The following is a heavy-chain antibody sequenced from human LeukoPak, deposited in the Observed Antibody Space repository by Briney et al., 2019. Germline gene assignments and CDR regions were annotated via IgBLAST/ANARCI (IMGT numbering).Heavy chain of an antibody. J-gene: IGHJ4*02. Sequence: GGSLRLSCAASGFTFSSYSMNWVRQAPGKGLEWASYISSSSSTIYYADSVKGRFTISRDNAKNSLYLQMNSLRAEDTAVYYCARARYSGSYYVAYFDYWGQGTLVTVSS. CDR3: ARARYSGSYYVAYFDY. CDR2: ISSSSSTI. D-gene: IGHD1-26*01. V-gene: IGHV3-48*01. CDR1: GFTFSSYS.